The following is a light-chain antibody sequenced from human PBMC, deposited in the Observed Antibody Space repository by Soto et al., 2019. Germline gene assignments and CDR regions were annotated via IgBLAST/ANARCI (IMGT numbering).Light chain of an antibody. V-gene: IGKV3D-20*02. CDR2: GAS. CDR3: QQRSNWRRT. Sequence: EIVLTQSPGTLSLSPGERATLSCRASQSVSSSYLAWYQQKPGQAPRLLIYGASSRATGIPARFSGSGSGTDFTLTISSLEPEDFAVYYCQQRSNWRRTFGQGTKVDI. CDR1: QSVSSSY. J-gene: IGKJ1*01.